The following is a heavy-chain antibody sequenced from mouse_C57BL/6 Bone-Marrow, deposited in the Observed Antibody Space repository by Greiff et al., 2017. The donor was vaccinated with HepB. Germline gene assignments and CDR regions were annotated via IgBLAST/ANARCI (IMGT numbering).Heavy chain of an antibody. CDR3: TAGYSYAMDY. J-gene: IGHJ4*01. D-gene: IGHD1-2*01. CDR2: IRLKSDNYAT. Sequence: DVMLVESGGGLVQPGGSMKLSCVASGFTFSNYWMNWVRQSPEKGLEWVAQIRLKSDNYATHYAESVKGRFTISRDDSKSSVYLQMNNLRAEDTGIYYCTAGYSYAMDYWGQGTSVTVSS. CDR1: GFTFSNYW. V-gene: IGHV6-3*01.